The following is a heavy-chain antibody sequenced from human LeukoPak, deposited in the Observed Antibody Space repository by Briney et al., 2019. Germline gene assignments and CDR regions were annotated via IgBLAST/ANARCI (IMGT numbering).Heavy chain of an antibody. J-gene: IGHJ4*02. D-gene: IGHD3-10*01. CDR1: GGSISSGGYY. CDR2: IYYSGST. V-gene: IGHV4-31*03. CDR3: ARGGRRFGELLSEDY. Sequence: SETLSLTCTVSGGSISSGGYYWSWIRQHPGKGLEWIGYIYYSGSTYYNPSLKSRVTISVDTSKNQFSLKLSSVTVADTAVYYCARGGRRFGELLSEDYWGQGTLVTVSS.